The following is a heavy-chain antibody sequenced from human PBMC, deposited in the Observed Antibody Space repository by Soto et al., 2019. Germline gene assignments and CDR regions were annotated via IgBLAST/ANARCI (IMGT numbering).Heavy chain of an antibody. CDR2: TSGSGGST. J-gene: IGHJ3*02. CDR1: GFTFSSYA. Sequence: GGSLRLSCAASGFTFSSYAMSWVRQAPGKGLEWVSATSGSGGSTYYADSVKGRFTISRDNSKNTLYLQMNSLRAEDTAVYYCASRRGSSSGAFDIWGQGTMVTVSS. CDR3: ASRRGSSSGAFDI. D-gene: IGHD6-6*01. V-gene: IGHV3-23*01.